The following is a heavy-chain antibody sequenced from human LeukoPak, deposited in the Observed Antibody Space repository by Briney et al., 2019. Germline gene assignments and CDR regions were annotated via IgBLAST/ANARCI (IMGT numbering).Heavy chain of an antibody. CDR3: ARDGYYGSGPKVYYYYYMDV. V-gene: IGHV1-2*02. J-gene: IGHJ6*03. CDR1: GYTFTGYY. CDR2: INPNSGGT. Sequence: ASVKVSCKASGYTFTGYYMHWVRQAPGQGLEWMGWINPNSGGTNYAQKFQGRVNMTRDTSISTAYMELSRLRSDDTAVYYCARDGYYGSGPKVYYYYYMDVWGKGTTVTVSS. D-gene: IGHD3-10*01.